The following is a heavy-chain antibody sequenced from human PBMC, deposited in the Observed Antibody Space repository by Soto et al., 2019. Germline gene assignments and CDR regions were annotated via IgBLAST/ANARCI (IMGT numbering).Heavy chain of an antibody. CDR2: IIPILGTA. CDR1: GGTFSSYA. J-gene: IGHJ3*02. CDR3: ARDGDGYTIAFDI. D-gene: IGHD5-12*01. V-gene: IGHV1-69*06. Sequence: QVQLVQSGAEVKKPGSSVKVSCKASGGTFSSYAISWVRQAPGQGLEWMGGIIPILGTANYPQKFQGRVTITADKATSTAYMELSSLRSEDTAVYYCARDGDGYTIAFDIWGQGTIVTVSS.